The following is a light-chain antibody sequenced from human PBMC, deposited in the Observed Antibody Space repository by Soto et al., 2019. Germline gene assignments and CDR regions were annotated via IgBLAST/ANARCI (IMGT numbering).Light chain of an antibody. CDR1: QSISSW. V-gene: IGKV1-5*01. J-gene: IGKJ1*01. CDR3: HYYSAAWT. CDR2: DAS. Sequence: DIQMTQSPSTLSASVGDRVTITCRASQSISSWLAWYQQKPGKAPKLLIYDASSLESGVPSRFSGSGSGTHFILTISSLQPDDFATYYCHYYSAAWTFGQGTKVDIK.